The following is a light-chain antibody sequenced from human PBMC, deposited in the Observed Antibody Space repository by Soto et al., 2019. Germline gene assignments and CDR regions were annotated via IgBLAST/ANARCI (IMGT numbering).Light chain of an antibody. CDR3: LQRDTYPLT. CDR2: AAS. Sequence: DIQMTQSPSSLSGSVGDRVTITCRASQAIGKALGWYQHKPGKAPKRLIYAASQNGVPSRFSGSGSGTEFTLTISSLQPEDSATYYCLQRDTYPLTFGGGTKVEIK. CDR1: QAIGKA. V-gene: IGKV1-17*01. J-gene: IGKJ4*01.